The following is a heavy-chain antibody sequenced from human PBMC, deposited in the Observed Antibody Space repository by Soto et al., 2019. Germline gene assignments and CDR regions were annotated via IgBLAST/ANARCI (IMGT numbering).Heavy chain of an antibody. CDR1: GFTFSSYA. D-gene: IGHD6-13*01. Sequence: PGGSLRLSCAASGFTFSSYAMSWVRQAPGKGLEWVSGISGSGGDTYYADSVKGRFTISRDNSKNTLYLQMNSLRAEDTAVYYCAKDTSSWPLGAFDIWGQGTMVTVSS. V-gene: IGHV3-23*01. CDR3: AKDTSSWPLGAFDI. CDR2: ISGSGGDT. J-gene: IGHJ3*02.